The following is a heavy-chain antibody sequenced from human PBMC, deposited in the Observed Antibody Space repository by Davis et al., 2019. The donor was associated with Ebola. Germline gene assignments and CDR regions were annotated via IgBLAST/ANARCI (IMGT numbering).Heavy chain of an antibody. V-gene: IGHV3-15*07. CDR2: VTSKPDGGTT. J-gene: IGHJ4*02. Sequence: PGGSLRLPLEALGSTLSNDWMNWVRPAPGKGLARVGRVTSKPDGGTTDYGAPVKGRFTISRADSKNTLYLQMNSLKTEDTAVYYCAAPGRLRFLEWLTFWGPGTLVTVSS. CDR1: GSTLSNDW. CDR3: AAPGRLRFLEWLTF. D-gene: IGHD3-3*01.